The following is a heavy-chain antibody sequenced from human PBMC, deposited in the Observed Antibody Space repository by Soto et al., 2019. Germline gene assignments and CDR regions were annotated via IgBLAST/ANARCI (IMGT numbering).Heavy chain of an antibody. D-gene: IGHD6-19*01. CDR1: GFTFSSYG. J-gene: IGHJ4*02. Sequence: QVQLVESGGGVVQPGRSLRLSCAASGFTFSSYGMHWVRHAPGKGLEWVAVISYDGSNNYYADSVKGRFTISRDNSKNTLYRQMNSLRAEDTAVYYWAKDSNALAVGGIDYWGQGTLVTVSS. CDR2: ISYDGSNN. V-gene: IGHV3-30*18. CDR3: AKDSNALAVGGIDY.